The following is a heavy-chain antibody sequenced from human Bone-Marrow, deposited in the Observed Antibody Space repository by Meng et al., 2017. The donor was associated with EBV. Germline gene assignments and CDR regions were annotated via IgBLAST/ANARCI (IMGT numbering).Heavy chain of an antibody. J-gene: IGHJ4*02. Sequence: QVPLQQWGAGLLKPSESLSLTCAVYGGSFSCHYWSWIRQPPGKGLEWIGEINHSVSTNYNPSLKSRVTISVDTSKNQFSLKLSSVTAADTAVYYCARGMTTVTSSDYWGQGTLVTVSS. V-gene: IGHV4-34*01. CDR1: GGSFSCHY. CDR3: ARGMTTVTSSDY. D-gene: IGHD4-11*01. CDR2: INHSVST.